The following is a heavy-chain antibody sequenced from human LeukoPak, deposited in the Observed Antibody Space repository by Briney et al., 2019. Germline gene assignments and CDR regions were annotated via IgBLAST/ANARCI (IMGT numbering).Heavy chain of an antibody. D-gene: IGHD3-10*01. CDR1: GDSVSSNSAA. J-gene: IGHJ6*04. Sequence: SQTLSLTCAISGDSVSSNSAAWNWIRQSPSRGLEWLGRTYYRSKWYNDYAVSVKSRITINPDTSKNQFSLQLNSVTPEDTAVYYCARNYGSGSSAYYYGMDLWGKGTTVTVSS. CDR2: TYYRSKWYN. CDR3: ARNYGSGSSAYYYGMDL. V-gene: IGHV6-1*01.